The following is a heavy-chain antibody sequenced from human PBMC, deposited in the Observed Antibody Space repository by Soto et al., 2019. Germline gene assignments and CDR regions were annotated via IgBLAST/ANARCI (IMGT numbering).Heavy chain of an antibody. CDR3: ARGEGVAVSGTYYYYGMDV. Sequence: QVQLVQSGAEVKKPGSSVKVSCKASGGTFSSYAISWVRQAPGQGLEWMGGIIPIFGTANYAEKFQGRVTITADESTSKDYMELSSLRSEDTAVYYCARGEGVAVSGTYYYYGMDVWGQGTTVTVSS. V-gene: IGHV1-69*01. D-gene: IGHD6-19*01. CDR1: GGTFSSYA. J-gene: IGHJ6*02. CDR2: IIPIFGTA.